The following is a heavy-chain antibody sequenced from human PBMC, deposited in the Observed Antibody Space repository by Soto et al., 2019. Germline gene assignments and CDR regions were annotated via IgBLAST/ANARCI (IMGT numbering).Heavy chain of an antibody. V-gene: IGHV4-31*03. CDR3: ARDRIGPNYRFDY. Sequence: SDTLYLSCTVSGGSISSGGDYWSCIRQHPGKGLEWIGYINYSGSTYYNPSLKSRVTISVDTSKNQFSLRLSSVTAADTAVYYCARDRIGPNYRFDYWGQGTLVTVSS. CDR1: GGSISSGGDY. CDR2: INYSGST. J-gene: IGHJ4*02. D-gene: IGHD4-4*01.